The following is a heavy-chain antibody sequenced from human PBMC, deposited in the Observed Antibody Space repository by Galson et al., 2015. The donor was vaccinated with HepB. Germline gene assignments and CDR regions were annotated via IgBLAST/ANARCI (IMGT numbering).Heavy chain of an antibody. CDR1: GFTFSSYE. D-gene: IGHD6-19*01. V-gene: IGHV3-48*03. CDR3: ARVVAGTNFDY. J-gene: IGHJ4*02. CDR2: ISSSGSTI. Sequence: SLRLSCAASGFTFSSYEMNWVRQAPGKGLEWVSYISSSGSTIYYADSVKGRFTISRDNAKNSLYLQMNSLRAEDTAVYYCARVVAGTNFDYWGQGTLVTVSS.